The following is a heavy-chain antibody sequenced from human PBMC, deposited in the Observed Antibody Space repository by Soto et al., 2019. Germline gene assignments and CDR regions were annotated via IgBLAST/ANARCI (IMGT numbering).Heavy chain of an antibody. CDR1: GFTFSSYA. CDR3: AKDLFVVVVAATTEHDAFDI. Sequence: GGSLRLSCAASGFTFSSYAMSWVRQAPGKGLEWVSAISGSGGSTYYADSVKGRFTISRDNSKNTLYLQMNSLRAEDTSVYYCAKDLFVVVVAATTEHDAFDIWGQGTMVTVSS. J-gene: IGHJ3*02. V-gene: IGHV3-23*01. D-gene: IGHD2-15*01. CDR2: ISGSGGST.